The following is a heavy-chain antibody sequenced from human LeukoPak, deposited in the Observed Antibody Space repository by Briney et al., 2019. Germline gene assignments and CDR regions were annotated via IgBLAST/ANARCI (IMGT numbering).Heavy chain of an antibody. J-gene: IGHJ4*02. CDR2: ISGSGGST. Sequence: PGGSLRLSCAASGFTFSSYAMSWVRQAPAKGLEGVSAISGSGGSTYYAGSVKGRFTISRDNSKNTLYLQMNSLRAEDTAVYYCAKIKGMITFGGVIVYWGQGTLVTVSS. CDR3: AKIKGMITFGGVIVY. D-gene: IGHD3-16*02. V-gene: IGHV3-23*01. CDR1: GFTFSSYA.